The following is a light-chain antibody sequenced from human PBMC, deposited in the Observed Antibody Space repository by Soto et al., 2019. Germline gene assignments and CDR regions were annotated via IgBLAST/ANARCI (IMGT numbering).Light chain of an antibody. Sequence: EIVITQSPATLSVSPGERATLSCRASQSVSSNVAWYQQIPGQAPRLLIYGASTRATGIPARFSGGGSGTDFTLTISSLEPEDFAVYYCQQRSDWPWTFGQGTKVDI. J-gene: IGKJ1*01. CDR3: QQRSDWPWT. CDR1: QSVSSN. CDR2: GAS. V-gene: IGKV3-15*01.